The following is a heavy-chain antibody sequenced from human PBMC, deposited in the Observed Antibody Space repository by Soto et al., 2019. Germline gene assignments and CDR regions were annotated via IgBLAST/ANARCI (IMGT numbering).Heavy chain of an antibody. CDR1: GFNFSSYW. CDR3: ATDYSSGPNY. J-gene: IGHJ4*02. Sequence: PGGSLRLPCAAAGFNFSSYWMRWVRQAPGKGLEWVANIKQDGSEKYYVASVKGRFNISRDNAKNSLYLQMNSLRAEDTAVYYCATDYSSGPNYWGQGTLVTVSS. V-gene: IGHV3-7*05. CDR2: IKQDGSEK. D-gene: IGHD6-19*01.